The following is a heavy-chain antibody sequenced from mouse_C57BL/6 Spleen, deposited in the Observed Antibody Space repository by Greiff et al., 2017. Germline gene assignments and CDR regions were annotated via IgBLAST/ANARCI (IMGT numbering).Heavy chain of an antibody. CDR3: ARDGYYDHYAMDY. V-gene: IGHV1-4*01. Sequence: VKLQESGAELARPGASVKMSCKASGYTFTSYTMHWVKQRPGQGLEWIGYINPSSGYTKYNQKFKDKATLTADKSSSTAYMQLSSLTSEDSAVYYCARDGYYDHYAMDYWGQGTSVTVST. CDR2: INPSSGYT. J-gene: IGHJ4*01. CDR1: GYTFTSYT. D-gene: IGHD2-3*01.